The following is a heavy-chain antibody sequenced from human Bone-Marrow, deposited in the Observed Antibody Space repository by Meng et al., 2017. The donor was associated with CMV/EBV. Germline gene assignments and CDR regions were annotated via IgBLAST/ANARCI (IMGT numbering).Heavy chain of an antibody. Sequence: GESLKISCTASGFTFGSFAMSWVRQAPGKGLEWVGFIRSKIYGGTTEYAASVKGRFTISRDDSKSIAYLQMNSLKSEDTAVYYCTRDPGAYFDYWGQGTLVPVSS. D-gene: IGHD7-27*01. CDR1: GFTFGSFA. J-gene: IGHJ4*02. CDR2: IRSKIYGGTT. V-gene: IGHV3-49*04. CDR3: TRDPGAYFDY.